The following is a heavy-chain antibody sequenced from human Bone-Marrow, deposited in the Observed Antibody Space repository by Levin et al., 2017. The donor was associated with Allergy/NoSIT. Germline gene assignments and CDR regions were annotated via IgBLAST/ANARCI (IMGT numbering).Heavy chain of an antibody. CDR1: GFTFSSYG. CDR2: ISYDGSNK. V-gene: IGHV3-30*18. J-gene: IGHJ6*02. D-gene: IGHD5-12*01. CDR3: AKDLPVATNQSSSQVGYYYGMDV. Sequence: PGGSLRLSCAASGFTFSSYGMHWVRQAPGKGLEWVAVISYDGSNKYYADSVKGRFTISRDNSKNTLYLQMNSLRAEDTAVYYCAKDLPVATNQSSSQVGYYYGMDVWGQGTTVTVSS.